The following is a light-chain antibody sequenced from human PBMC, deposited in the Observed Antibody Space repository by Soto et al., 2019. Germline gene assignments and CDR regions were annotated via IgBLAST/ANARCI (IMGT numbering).Light chain of an antibody. Sequence: DIQLTQSPSFLSASVGDRVTITCRASQDISRYLAWYQQKAGKAPKLLIYAASTLQKGGPSRFSGIGSGTEFALTISSLQPDEFATYYCQQLNTYPLFTFGPGTEVDI. CDR2: AAS. V-gene: IGKV1-9*01. J-gene: IGKJ3*01. CDR1: QDISRY. CDR3: QQLNTYPLFT.